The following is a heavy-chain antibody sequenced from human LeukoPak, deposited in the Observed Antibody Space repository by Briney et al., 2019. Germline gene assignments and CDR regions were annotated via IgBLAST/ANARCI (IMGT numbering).Heavy chain of an antibody. D-gene: IGHD3-22*01. J-gene: IGHJ4*02. CDR1: GYTFTGYY. CDR3: ATDYYDSSGYPTTSDY. CDR2: INPNSGGT. V-gene: IGHV1-2*06. Sequence: ASVKVSCKASGYTFTGYYMHWMRQAPGQGLEWMGRINPNSGGTNYAQKFQGRVTMPRDTSISTAYMELSRLRSDDTAVYYCATDYYDSSGYPTTSDYWGQGTLVTVSS.